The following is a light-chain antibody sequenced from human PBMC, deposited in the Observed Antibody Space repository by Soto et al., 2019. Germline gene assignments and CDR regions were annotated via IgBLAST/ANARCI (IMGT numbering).Light chain of an antibody. CDR2: AAS. CDR3: QNYDSAPIT. CDR1: QGIANS. Sequence: DIQMTQSPSSLSASVVDRVTITFRASQGIANSLAWYQQKPGKVPTLLIYAASTLQSGVPSRFSGSGAATDFTLTISSLQPEDVATYYCQNYDSAPITFGQGTRLEIK. J-gene: IGKJ5*01. V-gene: IGKV1-27*01.